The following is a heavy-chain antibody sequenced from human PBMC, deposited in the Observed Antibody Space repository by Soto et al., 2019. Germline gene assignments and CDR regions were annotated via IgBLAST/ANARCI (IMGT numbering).Heavy chain of an antibody. CDR3: ARGTAIAGKHYYYYGMDV. Sequence: ASVKVSCKASGGTFSSYAISWVRQAPGQGFEWMGGIIPIFGTANYAQKFQGRVTITADESTSTAYMELSSLRSEDTAVYYCARGTAIAGKHYYYYGMDVWGQGTTVTVSS. J-gene: IGHJ6*02. CDR1: GGTFSSYA. V-gene: IGHV1-69*13. D-gene: IGHD5-18*01. CDR2: IIPIFGTA.